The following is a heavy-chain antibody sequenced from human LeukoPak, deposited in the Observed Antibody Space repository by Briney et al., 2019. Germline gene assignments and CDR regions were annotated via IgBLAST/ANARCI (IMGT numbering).Heavy chain of an antibody. CDR2: INPNSGGT. V-gene: IGHV1-2*02. CDR1: GNTFTGYY. J-gene: IGHJ5*02. Sequence: ASVKVSCKASGNTFTGYYMHWVRQAPGQGLEWMGWINPNSGGTNYAQKFQGRVTMTRDTSISTAYMELSRLRSDDTAVYYCARAGYCSSTSCYTWFDPWGQGTLVTVSS. D-gene: IGHD2-2*02. CDR3: ARAGYCSSTSCYTWFDP.